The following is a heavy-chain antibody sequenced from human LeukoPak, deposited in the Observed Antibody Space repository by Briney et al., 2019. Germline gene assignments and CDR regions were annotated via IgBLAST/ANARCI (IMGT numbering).Heavy chain of an antibody. CDR2: IIPILGIA. V-gene: IGHV1-69*04. CDR1: GGTFSSYT. D-gene: IGHD6-19*01. J-gene: IGHJ4*02. Sequence: RASVKVSCKASGGTFSSYTISWVRQAPGQGPEWMRRIIPILGIANYAQKFQGRVTITADKSTSTAYMELSGLRSEDTAVYYCARDHDSSGWYGGNYWGQGTLVTVSS. CDR3: ARDHDSSGWYGGNY.